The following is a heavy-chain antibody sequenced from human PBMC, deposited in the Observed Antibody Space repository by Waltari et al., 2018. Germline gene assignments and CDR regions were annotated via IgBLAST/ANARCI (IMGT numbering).Heavy chain of an antibody. Sequence: EVQLVVSGGGLIQPGGSLRLSCTASGLTASSTYMTWLRQAPGKGLEWVSVIYSGGSTYYADSVKGRFTISRDNSKNTLYLQMNSLRAEDTAVYYCASCTVGGDCLTWGQGTLVTVSS. CDR1: GLTASSTY. CDR2: IYSGGST. V-gene: IGHV3-53*01. D-gene: IGHD2-21*01. CDR3: ASCTVGGDCLT. J-gene: IGHJ5*02.